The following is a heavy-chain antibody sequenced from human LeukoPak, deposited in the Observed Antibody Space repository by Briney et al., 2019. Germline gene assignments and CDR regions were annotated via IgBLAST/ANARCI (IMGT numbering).Heavy chain of an antibody. Sequence: PSETLSLTCTVSGGSISSYYWSWIRQPPGKGLEWIGYIYYSGSTYYNPSLKSRVTISVDTSKNQFSLKLSSVTAADTAVYYCARHSPTYYDFWSGYPGGTYYYYMDVWGKGTTVTVSS. CDR2: IYYSGST. D-gene: IGHD3-3*01. J-gene: IGHJ6*03. CDR3: ARHSPTYYDFWSGYPGGTYYYYMDV. V-gene: IGHV4-59*08. CDR1: GGSISSYY.